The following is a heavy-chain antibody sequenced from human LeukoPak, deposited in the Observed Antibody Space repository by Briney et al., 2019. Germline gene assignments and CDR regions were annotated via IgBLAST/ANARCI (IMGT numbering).Heavy chain of an antibody. V-gene: IGHV3-9*01. CDR3: AKERSSGWYNPLDY. CDR1: GFTFDDYA. Sequence: GGSLRLSCAASGFTFDDYAMHWVRQAPEKGLEWVSSISWNSDSIGYADSVKGRFTISRDNAKNSLYLQMNSLRAEDTALYYCAKERSSGWYNPLDYWGQGTLVTVSS. CDR2: ISWNSDSI. J-gene: IGHJ4*02. D-gene: IGHD6-19*01.